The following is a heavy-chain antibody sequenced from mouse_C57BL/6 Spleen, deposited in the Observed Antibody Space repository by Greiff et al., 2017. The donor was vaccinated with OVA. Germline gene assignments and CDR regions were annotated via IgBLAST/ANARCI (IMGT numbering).Heavy chain of an antibody. J-gene: IGHJ2*01. Sequence: EVQLQQSGPELVKPGASVKMSCKASGYTFTDYNMHWVKQSHGKSLEWIGYINPNNGGTSYNQKFKGKATLTVNKSSSTAYMELRSLTSEDSAVYYCARIRNWDPHFDYWGQGTTLTVSS. V-gene: IGHV1-22*01. CDR1: GYTFTDYN. CDR2: INPNNGGT. CDR3: ARIRNWDPHFDY. D-gene: IGHD4-1*01.